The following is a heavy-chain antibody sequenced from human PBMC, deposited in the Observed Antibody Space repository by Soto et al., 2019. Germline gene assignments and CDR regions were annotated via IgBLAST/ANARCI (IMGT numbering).Heavy chain of an antibody. D-gene: IGHD3-22*01. CDR2: ISNDGNK. V-gene: IGHV3-30-3*01. J-gene: IGHJ1*01. Sequence: QVQLVESGGDVVQPGRSLRLSCAASGFIFSSYVIHWVRQGPGKGLEWVALISNDGNKHYADSVKDRFTISRDNSKNKLALEMNSLRGEDTGIYLCAGEDEGSGYEGTFHHWGQGPLVIFSP. CDR1: GFIFSSYV. CDR3: AGEDEGSGYEGTFHH.